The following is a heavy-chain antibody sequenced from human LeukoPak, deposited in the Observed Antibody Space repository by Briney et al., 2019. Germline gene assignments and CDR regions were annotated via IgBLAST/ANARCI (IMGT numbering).Heavy chain of an antibody. CDR3: ARGKHNDYGVEFDY. CDR1: GGSISSGDYY. V-gene: IGHV4-30-4*01. Sequence: SETLSLTCTVSGGSISSGDYYWSWIRQPPGKGLEWIGYIYYSGSTYYNPSLKSRVTISVDTSKNQFSLKLSSVTAADTAVYYCARGKHNDYGVEFDYWGQGTLVTVSS. D-gene: IGHD4-17*01. CDR2: IYYSGST. J-gene: IGHJ4*02.